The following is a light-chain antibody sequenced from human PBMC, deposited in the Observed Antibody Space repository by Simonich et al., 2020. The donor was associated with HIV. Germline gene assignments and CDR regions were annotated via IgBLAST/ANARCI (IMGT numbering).Light chain of an antibody. CDR2: DVT. V-gene: IGLV2-14*01. J-gene: IGLJ1*01. Sequence: QSALTQPASVSGSPGQSITISCTGTSSDVGNYNYVSWYHQHPGKAPKLMIYDVTKRPSGVSNRFSGFKSGNTASLTISGLQVEDEADYYCSSYTTSGTYVFGAGTTVTVL. CDR1: SSDVGNYNY. CDR3: SSYTTSGTYV.